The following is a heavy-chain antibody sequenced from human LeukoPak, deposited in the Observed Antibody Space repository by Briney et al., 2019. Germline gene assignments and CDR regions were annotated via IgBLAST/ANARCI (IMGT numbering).Heavy chain of an antibody. CDR2: IYYSGST. J-gene: IGHJ3*02. V-gene: IGHV4-39*01. Sequence: SETLSLTCTVSGGSISSSSYYWGWIRQPPGKGLEWIGSIYYSGSTYYNPSLKSRVTISVDTSKNQFSLKLSSVTAADTAVYYCARLHTRITMIVGAYAFDIWGQGTMVTVSS. D-gene: IGHD3-22*01. CDR1: GGSISSSSYY. CDR3: ARLHTRITMIVGAYAFDI.